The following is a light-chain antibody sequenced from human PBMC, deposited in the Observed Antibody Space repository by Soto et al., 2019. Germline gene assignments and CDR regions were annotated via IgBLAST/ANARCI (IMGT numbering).Light chain of an antibody. Sequence: SYELTQPSSVSVSPGQTASITCSGDKLGNKYACWYQQKPGQSPVLVMYQDTERPSGIPERFSGSNSGNTATLTISGTQAMDEADYYCQVWDSNTYVFGTGTKLTVL. CDR3: QVWDSNTYV. CDR2: QDT. J-gene: IGLJ1*01. CDR1: KLGNKY. V-gene: IGLV3-1*01.